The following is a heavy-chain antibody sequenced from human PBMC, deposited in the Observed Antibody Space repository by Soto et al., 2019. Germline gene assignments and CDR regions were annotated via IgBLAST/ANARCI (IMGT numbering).Heavy chain of an antibody. V-gene: IGHV4-30-2*01. CDR3: ARAQYYYDSSGYYPHYGMDV. CDR2: IYHSGST. Sequence: SETLSLTCAVSGGSISSGGYSWSWIRQPPGKGLEWIGYIYHSGSTYYNPSLKSRVTISVDRSKNQFSLKLSSVTAADTAVYYCARAQYYYDSSGYYPHYGMDVWGQGTTVTVSS. D-gene: IGHD3-22*01. J-gene: IGHJ6*02. CDR1: GGSISSGGYS.